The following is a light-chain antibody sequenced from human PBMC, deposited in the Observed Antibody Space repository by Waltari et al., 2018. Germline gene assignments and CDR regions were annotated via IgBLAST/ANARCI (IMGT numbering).Light chain of an antibody. CDR3: QQYNNWWT. CDR2: GAS. J-gene: IGKJ1*01. V-gene: IGKV3-15*01. Sequence: TLSVSPGERATLSCRASQSVSSNLAWYQQKPGQAPRLLIYGASTRATGIPARFSGSGSGTEFTLTISSLQSEDFAVYYCQQYNNWWTFGQGTKVEIK. CDR1: QSVSSN.